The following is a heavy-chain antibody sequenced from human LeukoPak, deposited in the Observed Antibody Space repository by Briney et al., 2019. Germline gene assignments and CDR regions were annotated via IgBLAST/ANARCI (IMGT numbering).Heavy chain of an antibody. V-gene: IGHV1-18*01. J-gene: IGHJ6*03. CDR2: ISAYNGNT. CDR1: GYTFTSYG. Sequence: ASVKVSCKASGYTFTSYGISWVRQAPGQGLEWMGWISAYNGNTNYAQNLQGRVTMTTDTSTSTAYMELRSLRSDDTALYYCAKDSANYDFWRGFYYYYMDVWGKGTTVTVSS. CDR3: AKDSANYDFWRGFYYYYMDV. D-gene: IGHD3-3*01.